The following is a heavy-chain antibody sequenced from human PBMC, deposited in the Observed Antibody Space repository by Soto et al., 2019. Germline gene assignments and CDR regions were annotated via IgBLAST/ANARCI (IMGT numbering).Heavy chain of an antibody. J-gene: IGHJ5*02. Sequence: QVQLVQSGAEVKKPGASVKVSCKASGYTFINYGISWVRQAPGQGLEWMGWINTYSGNTNHAQKLQGRVTMTTDTSTSTADMELRSLRSDDTAVYYCARGVGSGTYYNQYNWFDPWGQGTLVTVSS. CDR2: INTYSGNT. V-gene: IGHV1-18*01. CDR3: ARGVGSGTYYNQYNWFDP. D-gene: IGHD3-10*01. CDR1: GYTFINYG.